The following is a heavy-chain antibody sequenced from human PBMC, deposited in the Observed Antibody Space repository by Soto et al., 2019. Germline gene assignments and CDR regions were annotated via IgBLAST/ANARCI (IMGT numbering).Heavy chain of an antibody. CDR1: GGSISSGGYY. D-gene: IGHD6-6*01. CDR2: NYYSGIT. CDR3: ARGSSIAGLYYGMDV. Sequence: PSETLSLTCTVSGGSISSGGYYWTWIRKHPGKGLEWIGYNYYSGITYYNPSLKSRVTISLDTSKNQFSLKLSSVTAADTAVYYCARGSSIAGLYYGMDVWGQGTTVTVSS. V-gene: IGHV4-31*03. J-gene: IGHJ6*02.